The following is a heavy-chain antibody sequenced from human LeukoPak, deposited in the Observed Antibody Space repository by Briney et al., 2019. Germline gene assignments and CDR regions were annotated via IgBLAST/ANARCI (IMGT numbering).Heavy chain of an antibody. CDR1: GFTFSSYG. CDR3: AKSYYDSSGYYSSAFDI. CDR2: ISYDGSKK. D-gene: IGHD3-22*01. V-gene: IGHV3-30*18. J-gene: IGHJ3*02. Sequence: GGSLRLSCTGSGFTFSSYGIHWVRQAPGKGLEWVAVISYDGSKKYYADSVKGRFTISRDNSNNTLYLQMHSLRAEDTAVYYCAKSYYDSSGYYSSAFDIWGQGTMVTVSS.